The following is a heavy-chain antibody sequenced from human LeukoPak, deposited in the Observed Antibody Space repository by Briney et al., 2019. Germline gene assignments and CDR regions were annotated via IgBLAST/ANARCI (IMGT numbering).Heavy chain of an antibody. CDR1: GGSLSGNY. V-gene: IGHV4-34*01. Sequence: SGTLSLTCAVHGGSLSGNYWSWLRQPPGKGRQWIGQGTHDGVTTYNPSLKSRVTISVDTPRNQVSLKVTSLTAADTAVYYCARGLNILDYWGQGTLVTVSS. CDR2: GTHDGVT. J-gene: IGHJ4*02. CDR3: ARGLNILDY.